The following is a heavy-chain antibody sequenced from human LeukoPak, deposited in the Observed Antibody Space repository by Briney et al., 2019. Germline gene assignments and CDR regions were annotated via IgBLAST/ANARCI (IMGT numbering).Heavy chain of an antibody. D-gene: IGHD3-22*01. Sequence: PGGSLRLFCAASGFTFSSYGMQWVRPAPGKGLEWVAVIWYDGSNKYYADSVKGRFTLSRDNYKNTLYLQMNSLRAEDTAVYYCAKETKKYYYDINWFDPWGQGTLVTVSS. V-gene: IGHV3-33*06. CDR2: IWYDGSNK. CDR1: GFTFSSYG. CDR3: AKETKKYYYDINWFDP. J-gene: IGHJ5*02.